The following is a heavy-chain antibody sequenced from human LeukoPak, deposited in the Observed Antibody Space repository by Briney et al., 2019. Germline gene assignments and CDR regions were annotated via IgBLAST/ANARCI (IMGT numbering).Heavy chain of an antibody. CDR1: GVSISSYY. CDR2: IYYSGST. CDR3: VRDGWTAYDVFDI. J-gene: IGHJ3*02. Sequence: PSETLSLTCTVSGVSISSYYWSWIRQPPGKGLEWIGYIYYSGSTNYNPSLKSRVTISVDTSKNQFSLKLNSVTAADTAVYYCVRDGWTAYDVFDIRGQGTMVTVSS. V-gene: IGHV4-59*01. D-gene: IGHD5-18*01.